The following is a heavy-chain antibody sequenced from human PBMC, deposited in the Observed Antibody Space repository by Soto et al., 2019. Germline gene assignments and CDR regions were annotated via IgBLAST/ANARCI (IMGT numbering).Heavy chain of an antibody. CDR3: ARRDGDYADY. J-gene: IGHJ4*02. V-gene: IGHV4-59*08. CDR2: IYYSGST. D-gene: IGHD4-17*01. Sequence: SETLSLTCTVSGGSISSYYWSWIRQPPGRGLEWIGYIYYSGSTNYNPSLKSRVTMSVDTSKNQFSLKLSSVTAADTAVYCCARRDGDYADYWGQGTLVTVSS. CDR1: GGSISSYY.